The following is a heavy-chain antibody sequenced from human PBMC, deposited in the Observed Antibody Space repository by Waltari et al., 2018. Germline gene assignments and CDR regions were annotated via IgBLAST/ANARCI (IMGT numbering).Heavy chain of an antibody. CDR1: GFTFSSYS. V-gene: IGHV3-21*01. CDR3: ARDFSGELRGYCSGGSCSDTNFDY. D-gene: IGHD2-15*01. CDR2: ISSSSSYI. J-gene: IGHJ4*02. Sequence: EVQLVESGGGLVKPGGSLRLSCAASGFTFSSYSMNWVRPAPGKGLEWVSSISSSSSYIYYADSVKGRFTISRDNAKNSLYLQMNSLGAEDTAVYYCARDFSGELRGYCSGGSCSDTNFDYWGQGTLVTVSS.